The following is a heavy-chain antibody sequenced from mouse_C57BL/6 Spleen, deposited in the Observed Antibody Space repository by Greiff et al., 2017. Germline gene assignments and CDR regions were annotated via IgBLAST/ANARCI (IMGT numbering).Heavy chain of an antibody. J-gene: IGHJ4*01. CDR1: GYTFTSYW. CDR3: ARFEKAMDY. CDR2: IDPSDSET. V-gene: IGHV1-52*01. Sequence: QVQLQQPGAELVRPGSSVKLSCKASGYTFTSYWMHWVKQTPIQGLEWIGNIDPSDSETHYNQKFKDKATLTGDKSSSTAYMQLSSLTSEDSAVYYCARFEKAMDYWGQGTSVTVSA.